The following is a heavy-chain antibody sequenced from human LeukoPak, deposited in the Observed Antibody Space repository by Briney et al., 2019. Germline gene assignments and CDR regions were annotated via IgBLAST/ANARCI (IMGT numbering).Heavy chain of an antibody. Sequence: GIINPSGGSTSYAQKFQGRLTMTRDTSTSTVYMELSSLRSEDTAVYYCARDRIITRGYFVYWGQGTLVTVSS. V-gene: IGHV1-46*01. D-gene: IGHD3-10*01. CDR3: ARDRIITRGYFVY. J-gene: IGHJ4*02. CDR2: INPSGGST.